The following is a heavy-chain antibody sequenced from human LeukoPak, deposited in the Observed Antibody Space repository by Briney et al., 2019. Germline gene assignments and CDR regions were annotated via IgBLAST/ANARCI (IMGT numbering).Heavy chain of an antibody. V-gene: IGHV4-34*01. D-gene: IGHD6-19*01. CDR2: INHSVST. Sequence: SETLSLTCAVYGGSFSGYYWSWIRQPPGKGLEWIGEINHSVSTNYNPSLKSRVTISVDTSKNQSSLKLSSVTAADTAVYYCARGPIAVAGKVFDYWGQGTLVTVSS. CDR1: GGSFSGYY. J-gene: IGHJ4*02. CDR3: ARGPIAVAGKVFDY.